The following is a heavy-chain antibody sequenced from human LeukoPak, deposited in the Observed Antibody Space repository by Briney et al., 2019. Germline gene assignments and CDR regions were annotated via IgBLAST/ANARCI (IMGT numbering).Heavy chain of an antibody. D-gene: IGHD2-2*01. Sequence: GGSLRLSCAASGFTFSNYWMAWVHQAPGKGLQWVANIKEDGSEKYYVESVRGRFTISRDNAKNSLYLQMNSLRAQDTAVYYCARDCDSSTCYDYWGQGTLVSVSS. CDR3: ARDCDSSTCYDY. CDR2: IKEDGSEK. V-gene: IGHV3-7*01. CDR1: GFTFSNYW. J-gene: IGHJ4*02.